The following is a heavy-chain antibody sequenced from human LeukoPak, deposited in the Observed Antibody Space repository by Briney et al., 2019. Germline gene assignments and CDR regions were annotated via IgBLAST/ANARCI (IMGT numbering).Heavy chain of an antibody. Sequence: PSETLSLTCTVSGYSISSGYYWGWIRQPPGQGLEWIGSIYHSGSTYYNPSLKSRVTISVDTSKNQFSLKLSSVTAADTAVYYCARYYYDSSGYYGGSAFDIWGQGTMVTVSS. D-gene: IGHD3-22*01. CDR3: ARYYYDSSGYYGGSAFDI. J-gene: IGHJ3*02. V-gene: IGHV4-38-2*02. CDR1: GYSISSGYY. CDR2: IYHSGST.